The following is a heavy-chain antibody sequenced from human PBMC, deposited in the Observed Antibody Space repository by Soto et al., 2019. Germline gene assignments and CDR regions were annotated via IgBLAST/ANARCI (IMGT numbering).Heavy chain of an antibody. CDR2: IQSNQVT. Sequence: WGSRISSGRASVCTFSSYSVSWVRQAPVKGLEWVSLIQSNQVTYYADSVKGRFTVSRDNSKNTLFLQMDSLGVEDTALYYCAKWLRSGSFYCDFWGQGIMVTVSS. D-gene: IGHD6-19*01. CDR1: VCTFSSYS. V-gene: IGHV3-23*01. CDR3: AKWLRSGSFYCDF. J-gene: IGHJ4*02.